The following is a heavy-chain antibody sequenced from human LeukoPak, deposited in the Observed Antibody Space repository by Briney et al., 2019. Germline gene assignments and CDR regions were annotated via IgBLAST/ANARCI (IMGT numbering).Heavy chain of an antibody. CDR2: ISWNSGSK. J-gene: IGHJ6*02. Sequence: GGSLRLSCAASGFTFDNYAMHWVRRAPGKGLEWVSGISWNSGSKGYADSVKGRFTISRDNAKNSLYLQMNSLRAEDTALYYCAKGMYSSGWYDYYYYGMDVWGQGTTVTVSS. CDR3: AKGMYSSGWYDYYYYGMDV. CDR1: GFTFDNYA. V-gene: IGHV3-9*01. D-gene: IGHD6-19*01.